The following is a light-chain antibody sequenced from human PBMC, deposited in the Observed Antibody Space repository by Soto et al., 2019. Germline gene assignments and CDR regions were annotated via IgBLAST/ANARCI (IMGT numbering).Light chain of an antibody. CDR3: QSYDSSLSAL. CDR1: SSNIGAVYD. CDR2: GNS. V-gene: IGLV1-40*01. J-gene: IGLJ3*02. Sequence: QSVLTQPPSVSGAPGQRVTISFTGSSSNIGAVYDVHGYQQLPGTAPKLLIYGNSNRPSGVPDRFSVSKSGTSASLAITGLQAEDEADYYCQSYDSSLSALFGGGTKLTVL.